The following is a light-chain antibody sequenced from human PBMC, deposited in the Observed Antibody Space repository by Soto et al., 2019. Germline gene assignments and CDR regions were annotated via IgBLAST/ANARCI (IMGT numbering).Light chain of an antibody. CDR2: DAS. CDR1: QSVSSY. CDR3: QQRSNWPPWT. V-gene: IGKV3-11*01. J-gene: IGKJ1*01. Sequence: EIVLTQSPATLSLSPGERATLSCRASQSVSSYLAWYQQKPGQAPRLLIYDASNRATGIPARFSGSGSGTDFTLTISSLEHEDVSDCYCQQRSNWPPWTFGQGTKVEIK.